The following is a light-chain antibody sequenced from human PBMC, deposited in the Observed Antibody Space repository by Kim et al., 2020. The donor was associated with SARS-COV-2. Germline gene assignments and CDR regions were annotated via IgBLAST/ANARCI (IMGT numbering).Light chain of an antibody. CDR3: HQYNNWPPGT. J-gene: IGKJ1*01. Sequence: PPRESATLACWASQSVSSNLAWYQQKPGQPPRLLIYGTSTRTTGIPARFSGSGSGTEFTLIISSLQSEDFAVYFCHQYNNWPPGTFGQGTKVDIK. CDR2: GTS. CDR1: QSVSSN. V-gene: IGKV3-15*01.